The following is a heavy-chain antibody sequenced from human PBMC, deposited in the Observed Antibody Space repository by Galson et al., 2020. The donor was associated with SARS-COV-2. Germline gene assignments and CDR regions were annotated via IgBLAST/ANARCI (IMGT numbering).Heavy chain of an antibody. D-gene: IGHD1-1*01. CDR1: GFSLSNAW. V-gene: IGHV3-15*01. J-gene: IGHJ4*02. CDR3: VTLLTSMERG. CDR2: IRSQADGGTT. Sequence: GGSLRLSCAGSGFSLSNAWINWVRQAPGKGLEWDGRIRSQADGGTTDYDVLVRDRFTVSRDDSTNTVYLQMTSLKLEDTGLYYCVTLLTSMERGWGQRTLVTVSS.